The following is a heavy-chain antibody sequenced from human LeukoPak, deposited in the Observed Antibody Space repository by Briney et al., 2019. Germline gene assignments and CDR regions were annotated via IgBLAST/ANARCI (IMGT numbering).Heavy chain of an antibody. Sequence: GGSLRLSCAASGFTFSSYGMHWVRQAPGKGLEWVAVISYDGSHKYYGDSVKGRLTISRDSSKNTVYLQMSSLRTEDTAVYYCAKRSDSGSHTFDYWGQGTLVTVSS. D-gene: IGHD3-10*01. CDR1: GFTFSSYG. CDR3: AKRSDSGSHTFDY. V-gene: IGHV3-30*18. CDR2: ISYDGSHK. J-gene: IGHJ4*02.